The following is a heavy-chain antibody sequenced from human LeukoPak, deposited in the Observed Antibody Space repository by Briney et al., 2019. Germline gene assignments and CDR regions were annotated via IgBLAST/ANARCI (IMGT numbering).Heavy chain of an antibody. CDR2: IYTSGST. V-gene: IGHV4-61*02. CDR3: ARVYYDSSGYLILDY. Sequence: SETLSLTCTVSGGSISSGNYYWSWTRQPAGKGLEWIGRIYTSGSTNYNPSLKSRVTISVDTSKNQFSLKLSSVTAADTAVYYCARVYYDSSGYLILDYWGQGTLVTVSS. CDR1: GGSISSGNYY. D-gene: IGHD3-22*01. J-gene: IGHJ4*02.